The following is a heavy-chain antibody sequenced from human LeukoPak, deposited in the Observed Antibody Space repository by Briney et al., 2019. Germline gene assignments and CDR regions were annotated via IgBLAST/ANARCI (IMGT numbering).Heavy chain of an antibody. D-gene: IGHD1-26*01. Sequence: GGSLRPSCAASGFTFSNYWMSWVRQAPGKGLEWVANIKQDGSEKYYVDSVKGRFTISRDNAKNSLYLQMNSLRAEDTAVYYCARDKDVGPTILVYWGQGTLVTVSS. CDR1: GFTFSNYW. V-gene: IGHV3-7*01. CDR3: ARDKDVGPTILVY. CDR2: IKQDGSEK. J-gene: IGHJ4*02.